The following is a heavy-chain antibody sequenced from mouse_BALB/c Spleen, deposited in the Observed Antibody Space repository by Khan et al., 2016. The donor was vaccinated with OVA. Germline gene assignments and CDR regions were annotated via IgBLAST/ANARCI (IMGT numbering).Heavy chain of an antibody. CDR3: ARVYGGDFDY. CDR1: GYSITTDYA. CDR2: ISYSGNT. Sequence: EVQLQESGPGLVKPSQSLSLTCTVTGYSITTDYAWNWIRQFPGNKLEWMGYISYSGNTKYNPSLKSRISITRDTSKNQFFLQLKCGTTEDTARYYGARVYGGDFDYWGQGTTLTVSS. D-gene: IGHD1-1*01. V-gene: IGHV3-2*02. J-gene: IGHJ2*01.